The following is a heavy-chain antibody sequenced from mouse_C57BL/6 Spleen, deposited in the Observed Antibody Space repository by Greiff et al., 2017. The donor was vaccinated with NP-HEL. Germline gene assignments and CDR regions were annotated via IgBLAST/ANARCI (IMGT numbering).Heavy chain of an antibody. Sequence: QVQLQQPGAELVKPGASVKLSCKASGYTFTSYWMHWVKLRPGQGLAWIGMIHPNSGSTNYNEKFKSKATLTVDKSSSTAYMQLSSLTSEDSAVYYCARDSNYVGWFAYWGQGTLVTVSA. CDR2: IHPNSGST. J-gene: IGHJ3*01. CDR3: ARDSNYVGWFAY. D-gene: IGHD2-5*01. V-gene: IGHV1-64*01. CDR1: GYTFTSYW.